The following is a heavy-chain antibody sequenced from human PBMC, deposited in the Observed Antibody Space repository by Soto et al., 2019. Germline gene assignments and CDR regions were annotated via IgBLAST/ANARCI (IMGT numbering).Heavy chain of an antibody. CDR3: ARGGYSGYDFMFDY. J-gene: IGHJ4*02. CDR1: GGSISGGGYS. V-gene: IGHV4-30-2*01. CDR2: IYHSGST. D-gene: IGHD5-12*01. Sequence: SETLSLTCAVSGGSISGGGYSWNWIRQPPGKGLEYIGYIYHSGSTYYNPSLRSRVIISVDKSKNHFSLKLSSVTAADTAVYYCARGGYSGYDFMFDYWGQGTLVTVSS.